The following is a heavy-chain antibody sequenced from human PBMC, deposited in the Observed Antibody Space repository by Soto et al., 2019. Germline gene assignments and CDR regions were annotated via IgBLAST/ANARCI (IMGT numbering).Heavy chain of an antibody. V-gene: IGHV3-30*18. Sequence: GGSLRLSCAASGFTFSSYGMHWVRQAPGKGLEWVAVVSYDGSNKYYADSVKGRFTISRDNSKNTLYLQMNSLRAEDTAVYYCAKARLLWYNTPSRFDYWGQGTLVTVSS. J-gene: IGHJ4*02. CDR3: AKARLLWYNTPSRFDY. D-gene: IGHD3-10*01. CDR1: GFTFSSYG. CDR2: VSYDGSNK.